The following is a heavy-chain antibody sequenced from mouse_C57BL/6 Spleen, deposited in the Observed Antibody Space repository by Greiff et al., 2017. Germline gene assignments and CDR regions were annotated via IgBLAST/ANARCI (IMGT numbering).Heavy chain of an antibody. J-gene: IGHJ1*03. CDR1: GYAFSSYW. Sequence: VKLMESGAELVKPGASVKISCKASGYAFSSYWMNWVKQRPGKGLEWIGQIYPGDGDTKYNVKFKGKATLTADKSSRTAYMQLNSLTSDDSAVYFCARSPNYVYWYFDVWDTGTTVTVSS. CDR3: ARSPNYVYWYFDV. D-gene: IGHD2-1*01. V-gene: IGHV1-80*01. CDR2: IYPGDGDT.